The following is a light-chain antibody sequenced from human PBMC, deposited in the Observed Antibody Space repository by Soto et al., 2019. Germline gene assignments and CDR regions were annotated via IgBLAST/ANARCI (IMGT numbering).Light chain of an antibody. V-gene: IGKV2-28*01. CDR3: MQALQTPLT. CDR2: LGS. J-gene: IGKJ4*01. Sequence: DIVMTQSPLSLPVTPGEPASISCRSSQSLLHSNGYNYLDWYLQKPGQSPQLLIYLGSNRASGVPDRFSDSGSVTDFTLKISRVEAEDVGVYYCMQALQTPLTFGGGTKVEIK. CDR1: QSLLHSNGYNY.